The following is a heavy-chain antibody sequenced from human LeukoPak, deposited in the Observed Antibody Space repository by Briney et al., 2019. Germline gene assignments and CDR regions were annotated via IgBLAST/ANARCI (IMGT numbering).Heavy chain of an antibody. D-gene: IGHD3-9*01. J-gene: IGHJ6*03. CDR3: ARVYDILTGYIPYYYYYMNV. CDR2: ISAYNGNT. Sequence: GASVKVSCKASGYTFTSYGISWVRQAPGQGLEWMGWISAYNGNTNYAQKLQGRVTMTTDTSTSTAYMELRSLRSDDTAVYYCARVYDILTGYIPYYYYYMNVWGKGTTVTVSS. CDR1: GYTFTSYG. V-gene: IGHV1-18*01.